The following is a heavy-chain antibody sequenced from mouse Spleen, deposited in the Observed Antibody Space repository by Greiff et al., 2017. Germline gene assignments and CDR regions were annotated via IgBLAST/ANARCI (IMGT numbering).Heavy chain of an antibody. J-gene: IGHJ3*01. CDR2: IYPGSGSI. D-gene: IGHD2-13*01. CDR3: ASHEVPYYGDSWFAY. Sequence: QVQLQQSGAELVKPGASVKLSCKASGYTFTEYSIHWVKQRPGQGLEWIGWIYPGSGSIKYNEKFKDKATLTADKSSSTVYMELSRLTSEDSAVYFCASHEVPYYGDSWFAYWGQGTLVTVSA. CDR1: GYTFTEYS. V-gene: IGHV1-62-2*01.